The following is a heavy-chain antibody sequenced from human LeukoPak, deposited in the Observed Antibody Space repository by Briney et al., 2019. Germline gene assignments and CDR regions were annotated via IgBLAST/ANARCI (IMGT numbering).Heavy chain of an antibody. J-gene: IGHJ6*03. V-gene: IGHV4-59*01. CDR3: ARGSLGGGWLRAYYYYYMDV. CDR2: IYYSGNT. CDR1: GGSISSYY. Sequence: PSETLSLTCTVSGGSISSYYWSWIRQPPGKGLEWIGYIYYSGNTNYNPSLKSRVTISVVTSKNQFSLKLSSVTAADTAVYYCARGSLGGGWLRAYYYYYMDVWGKGTTVTISS. D-gene: IGHD5-12*01.